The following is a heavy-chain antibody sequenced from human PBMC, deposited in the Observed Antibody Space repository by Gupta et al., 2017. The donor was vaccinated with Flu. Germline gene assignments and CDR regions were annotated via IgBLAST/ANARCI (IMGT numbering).Heavy chain of an antibody. CDR3: ARELGATRYYYYGMDV. J-gene: IGHJ6*02. Sequence: QVQLVQSGAEVKKPGASVKVSCKASGYTFTGYYMHWVRQAPGQGLEWMGWINPNSGGTNYAQKFQGWVTMTRDTSISTAYMELSRLRSDDTAVYYCARELGATRYYYYGMDVWGQGTTVTVSS. D-gene: IGHD1-26*01. CDR1: GYTFTGYY. CDR2: INPNSGGT. V-gene: IGHV1-2*04.